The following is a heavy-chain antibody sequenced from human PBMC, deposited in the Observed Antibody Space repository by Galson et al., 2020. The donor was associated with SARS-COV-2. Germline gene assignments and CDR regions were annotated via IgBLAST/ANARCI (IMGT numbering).Heavy chain of an antibody. CDR1: GFTFSSYA. V-gene: IGHV3-23*01. D-gene: IGHD3-22*01. Sequence: GESLKISCAASGFTFSSYAMSWVRQAPGKGLEWVSAISDRGDKIYYADSVKGRFTVSRDNYKNTLYLHMNRLRAEDTAVFYCARDEEPGGYYYDSSGYLIYYYYPMGVWGQGTMVTVSS. CDR3: ARDEEPGGYYYDSSGYLIYYYYPMGV. J-gene: IGHJ6*02. CDR2: ISDRGDKI.